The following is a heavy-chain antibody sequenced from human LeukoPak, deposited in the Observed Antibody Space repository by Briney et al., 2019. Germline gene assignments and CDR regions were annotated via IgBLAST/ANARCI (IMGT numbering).Heavy chain of an antibody. Sequence: GASVKVSCKASGYTFTGYYMHWVRQAPGQGLEWMGWISPNSGGTNYAQKFQGRVTMTRDTSISTAYMELSRLRSDDTAVYYCARVDYYDSSGYYYGIDYWGQGTLVTVSS. D-gene: IGHD3-22*01. CDR3: ARVDYYDSSGYYYGIDY. V-gene: IGHV1-2*02. CDR2: ISPNSGGT. CDR1: GYTFTGYY. J-gene: IGHJ4*02.